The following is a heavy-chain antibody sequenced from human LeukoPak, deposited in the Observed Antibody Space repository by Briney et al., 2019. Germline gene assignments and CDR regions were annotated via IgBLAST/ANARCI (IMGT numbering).Heavy chain of an antibody. CDR2: IYYSGST. Sequence: SETLSLTCTVSGGSISSSSYYWGWIRQPPGKGLEWIGSIYYSGSTYYNPSLKSRVAISVDTSKNQFSLKLSSVTAADTAVYYCARDFGSFDYWGQGTLVTVSS. CDR3: ARDFGSFDY. D-gene: IGHD1-14*01. V-gene: IGHV4-39*07. CDR1: GGSISSSSYY. J-gene: IGHJ4*02.